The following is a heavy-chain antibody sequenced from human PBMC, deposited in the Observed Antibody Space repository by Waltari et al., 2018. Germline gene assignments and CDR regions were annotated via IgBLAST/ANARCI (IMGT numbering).Heavy chain of an antibody. Sequence: EVQLVESGGGLIQPGGSLRLSCAASGFIVSSNYMSWVRQAPGRGLGWVSRIYSGGSTYYEDSVKGRFTISRDNSKNTLYLQMDSLSVEDTAVYYCARWQQWPVRAFDYWGQGTLVTVSS. D-gene: IGHD6-19*01. CDR2: IYSGGST. CDR1: GFIVSSNY. V-gene: IGHV3-53*01. J-gene: IGHJ4*02. CDR3: ARWQQWPVRAFDY.